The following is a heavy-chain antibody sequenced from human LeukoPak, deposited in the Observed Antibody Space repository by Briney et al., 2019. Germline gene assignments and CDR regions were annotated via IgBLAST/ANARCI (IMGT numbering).Heavy chain of an antibody. V-gene: IGHV1-8*02. J-gene: IGHJ5*02. CDR2: MNPNSGNT. CDR3: ASLYSSSWYDWFDP. Sequence: GASVKVSCKASGYTFTSYGISWVRQATGQGLEWMGWMNPNSGNTGYAQKFQGRVTMTRNTSISTAYMELGSLRPEDTAVYYCASLYSSSWYDWFDPWGQGTLVTVSP. CDR1: GYTFTSYG. D-gene: IGHD6-13*01.